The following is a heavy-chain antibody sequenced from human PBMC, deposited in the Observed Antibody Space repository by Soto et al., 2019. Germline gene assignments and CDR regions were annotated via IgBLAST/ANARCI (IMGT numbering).Heavy chain of an antibody. D-gene: IGHD2-15*01. CDR1: GGTFSSYA. J-gene: IGHJ5*02. V-gene: IGHV1-69*01. CDR2: IIPIFGTA. Sequence: GASVKVSCKASGGTFSSYAISWVRQAPGQGLEWMGGIIPIFGTANYAQKFQGRVTITADESTSTAYMELSSLRSEDTAVYYCARGGIVVVVAASLSLFDPWGQGTLVTVSS. CDR3: ARGGIVVVVAASLSLFDP.